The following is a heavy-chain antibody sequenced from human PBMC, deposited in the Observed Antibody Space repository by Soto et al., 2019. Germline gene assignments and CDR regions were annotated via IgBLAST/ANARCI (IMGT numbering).Heavy chain of an antibody. CDR2: IYPSDSQT. V-gene: IGHV5-51*01. Sequence: GESLKISCKGSGYSFSSWWIAWVRQMPGKGLEYMGIIYPSDSQTRYSPSFQGQVTISADKSISTAYLQWSSLKASDAAIYYCARHGFYGDYSSNYFDPWGQGTLVTVSS. CDR1: GYSFSSWW. D-gene: IGHD4-17*01. CDR3: ARHGFYGDYSSNYFDP. J-gene: IGHJ5*02.